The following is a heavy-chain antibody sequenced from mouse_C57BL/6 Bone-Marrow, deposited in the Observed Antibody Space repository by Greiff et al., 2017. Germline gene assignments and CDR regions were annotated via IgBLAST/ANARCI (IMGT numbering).Heavy chain of an antibody. CDR2: IYPRSGNT. Sequence: VQLQQSGAELARPGASVKLSCKASGYTFTSYGISWVKQSTGPGLEWIGEIYPRSGNTYYNEKFKGKATLTADKSSSTAYMELRSLTSEDAAVXFCASYGSSYDYWGQGTTLTVSS. CDR1: GYTFTSYG. D-gene: IGHD1-1*01. CDR3: ASYGSSYDY. V-gene: IGHV1-81*01. J-gene: IGHJ2*01.